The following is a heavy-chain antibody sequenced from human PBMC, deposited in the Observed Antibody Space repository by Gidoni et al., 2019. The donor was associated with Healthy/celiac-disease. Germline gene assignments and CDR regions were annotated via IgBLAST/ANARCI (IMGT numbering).Heavy chain of an antibody. CDR1: GYTLTELA. CDR2: VDPEDGET. Sequence: QVQLLQSGAVVQKPAASVKVSCKVSGYTLTELAMHRGRQAPGKGLEWMGGVDPEDGETIYAQKCQGRVTMTEDTSTDTAYMELSSLRSEDTAVYYCAYYGGYFDYWGQGTLVTVSS. D-gene: IGHD4-17*01. V-gene: IGHV1-24*01. J-gene: IGHJ4*02. CDR3: AYYGGYFDY.